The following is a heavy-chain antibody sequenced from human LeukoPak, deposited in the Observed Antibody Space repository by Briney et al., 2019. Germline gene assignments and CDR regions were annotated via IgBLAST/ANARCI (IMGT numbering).Heavy chain of an antibody. CDR2: IYTSGST. CDR1: GGSISSYY. D-gene: IGHD4-17*01. CDR3: ARDQDGDDYGDYDWFDP. J-gene: IGHJ5*02. Sequence: SETLSLTCTVSGGSISSYYWSWVRQPAGKGLEWIGRIYTSGSTNYNPSLKSRVTMSVDTSKNQFSLKLSSVTAADTAVYYCARDQDGDDYGDYDWFDPWGQGTLVTVSS. V-gene: IGHV4-4*07.